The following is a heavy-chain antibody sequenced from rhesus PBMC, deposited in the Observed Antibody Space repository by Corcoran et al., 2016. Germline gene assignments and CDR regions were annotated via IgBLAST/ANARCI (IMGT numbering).Heavy chain of an antibody. V-gene: IGHV3S16*01. CDR1: GFTFSDYY. Sequence: EVQLVESGGGLVQPGGSLRLSCAASGFTFSDYYMSWVPQAPGKGLVWVSSISSASSYIYYADSVKGRFTISRDNAKNSLSLQMNSLKTEDTTVYYCTRGGYSWYFDLWGPGTPITISS. CDR2: ISSASSYI. D-gene: IGHD5-42*01. J-gene: IGHJ2*01. CDR3: TRGGYSWYFDL.